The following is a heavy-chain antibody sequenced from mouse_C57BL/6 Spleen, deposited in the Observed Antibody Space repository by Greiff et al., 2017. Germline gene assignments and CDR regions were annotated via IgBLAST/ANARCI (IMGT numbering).Heavy chain of an antibody. CDR1: GYTFTSYG. V-gene: IGHV1-81*01. CDR3: ARDYGNPYYYAMDY. CDR2: IYPRSGNP. J-gene: IGHJ4*01. D-gene: IGHD2-1*01. Sequence: VKLQESGAELARPGASVKLSCKASGYTFTSYGISWVKQRTGQGLEWIGEIYPRSGNPYYNEKFKGKATLTADKSSSTAYMELRSLTSEDSAVYFCARDYGNPYYYAMDYWGQGTSVTVSS.